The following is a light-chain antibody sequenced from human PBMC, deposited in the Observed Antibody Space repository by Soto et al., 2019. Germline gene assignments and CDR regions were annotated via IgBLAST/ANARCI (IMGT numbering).Light chain of an antibody. J-gene: IGKJ1*01. CDR3: QQSYSTTWT. CDR1: HSITRW. CDR2: DAS. Sequence: DIRSTHSPSSLSAYGGDTVSITCRASHSITRWLACYQKKPGKATKLMIYDASTLESGVPSRFSGSGSGTEFTLTISSLQPEDFATYSCQQSYSTTWTFGQGTKVDI. V-gene: IGKV1-5*01.